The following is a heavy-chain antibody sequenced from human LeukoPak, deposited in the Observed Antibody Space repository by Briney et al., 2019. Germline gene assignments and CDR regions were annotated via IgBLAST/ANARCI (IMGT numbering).Heavy chain of an antibody. V-gene: IGHV3-23*01. J-gene: IGHJ3*02. CDR2: SGGGGRDT. CDR1: GFTFRNHA. D-gene: IGHD6-19*01. CDR3: ARRGGSNGWGAFDI. Sequence: EGSLRLSCVGSGFTFRNHAMNWVRLAPGKGLKWISTSGGGGRDTYYGDSVKGRFTISRDNSKNILYLQMNSLNGADTALYYCARRGGSNGWGAFDIWGQGTMVTVSS.